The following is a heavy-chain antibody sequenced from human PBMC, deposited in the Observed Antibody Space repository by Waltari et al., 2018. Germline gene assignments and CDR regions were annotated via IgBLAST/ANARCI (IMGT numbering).Heavy chain of an antibody. J-gene: IGHJ4*02. D-gene: IGHD6-19*01. CDR1: GGSIITYY. V-gene: IGHV4-59*01. CDR2: IYNNGRT. CDR3: ARGYNSGSLDS. Sequence: QVQLHESGPGMVKPSETLSLNCTVSGGSIITYYWTWIRQPPGTGLEWIGYIYNNGRTDYNSSLKSRVPISADTSKNQFSLKVNSVTAADTAVYYCARGYNSGSLDSWGQGTLVTVSS.